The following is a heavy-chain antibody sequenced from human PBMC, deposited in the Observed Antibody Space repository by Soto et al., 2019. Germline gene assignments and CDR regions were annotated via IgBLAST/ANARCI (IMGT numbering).Heavy chain of an antibody. CDR2: IIPIFGTA. D-gene: IGHD2-15*01. CDR1: GGTFSSYA. Sequence: QVQLVQSGAEVKKPGSSVKVSCKASGGTFSSYAISWVRQAPGQGLEWMGGIIPIFGTANYAQKFQGRVTIPADESTRTGYRELSSLRSEDTAVYYCARESRYCSGGSCYFLPGIDYWGQGTLVTVSS. J-gene: IGHJ4*02. V-gene: IGHV1-69*12. CDR3: ARESRYCSGGSCYFLPGIDY.